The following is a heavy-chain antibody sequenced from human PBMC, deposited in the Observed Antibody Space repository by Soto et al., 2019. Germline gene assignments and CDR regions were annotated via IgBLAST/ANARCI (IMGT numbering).Heavy chain of an antibody. CDR1: GFTFSSYG. D-gene: IGHD6-19*01. J-gene: IGHJ6*02. CDR2: ISYDGSNK. Sequence: GGSLRLSCAASGFTFSSYGMHWVRQAPGKGLEWVAVISYDGSNKYYADSVKGRFTISRDNSKNTLYLQMNSLRAEDTAVYYCAKDHGAGTLCYYYGMDVWGQGTTVTVSS. CDR3: AKDHGAGTLCYYYGMDV. V-gene: IGHV3-30*18.